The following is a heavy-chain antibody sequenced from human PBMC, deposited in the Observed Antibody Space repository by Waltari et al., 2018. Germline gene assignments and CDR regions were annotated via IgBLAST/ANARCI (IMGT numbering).Heavy chain of an antibody. CDR2: INNGGVT. Sequence: QVQLKQWGAGTLKPSDTLSLTCGVYGGSFSCYHWTWVRHSPGKGLEWIGEINNGGVTNYSPSLKSRVTISVDASKNQFSLFVRSVTAADTAVYYCARGGVPDYYGSGSPYRNWFDPWGQGTLVTVSS. J-gene: IGHJ5*02. CDR1: GGSFSCYH. D-gene: IGHD3-10*01. CDR3: ARGGVPDYYGSGSPYRNWFDP. V-gene: IGHV4-34*02.